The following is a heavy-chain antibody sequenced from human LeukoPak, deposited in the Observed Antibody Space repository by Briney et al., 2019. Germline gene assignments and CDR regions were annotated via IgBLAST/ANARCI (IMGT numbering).Heavy chain of an antibody. J-gene: IGHJ6*02. Sequence: SETLSLTCAVYGGSFSGYYWSWIRQPPGKGLEWIGYIYYSGSTNYNPSLKSRVTISVDTSKNQFSLKLSSVTAADTAVYYCASTVPAAPYYYYGMDVWGQGTTVTVSS. CDR1: GGSFSGYY. V-gene: IGHV4-59*08. D-gene: IGHD2-2*01. CDR3: ASTVPAAPYYYYGMDV. CDR2: IYYSGST.